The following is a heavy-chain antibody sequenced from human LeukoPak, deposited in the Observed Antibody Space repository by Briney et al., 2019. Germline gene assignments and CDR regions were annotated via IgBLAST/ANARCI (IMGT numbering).Heavy chain of an antibody. D-gene: IGHD3-22*01. CDR1: GGSISSSSYY. V-gene: IGHV4-61*02. Sequence: PSETLSLTCTVSGGSISSSSYYWGWIRQPAGKGLEWIGRIYTSGSTNYNPSLKSRVTMSVDTSKNQFSLKLSSVTAADTAVYYCARTAYEMGYDSSGYYFDYWGQGTLVTVSS. CDR2: IYTSGST. CDR3: ARTAYEMGYDSSGYYFDY. J-gene: IGHJ4*02.